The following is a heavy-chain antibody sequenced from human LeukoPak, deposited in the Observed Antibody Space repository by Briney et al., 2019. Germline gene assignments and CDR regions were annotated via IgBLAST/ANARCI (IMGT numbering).Heavy chain of an antibody. Sequence: SETLSLTCTVSGYSISSGYYWGWIRQPPGKGLEWIGSIYHSGSTYYNPSLKSRVTISVDTSKNQFSLKLSSVTAADTAVYYCARRDEYYYYMDVWGKGTTVTVSS. J-gene: IGHJ6*03. CDR3: ARRDEYYYYMDV. V-gene: IGHV4-38-2*02. CDR2: IYHSGST. CDR1: GYSISSGYY.